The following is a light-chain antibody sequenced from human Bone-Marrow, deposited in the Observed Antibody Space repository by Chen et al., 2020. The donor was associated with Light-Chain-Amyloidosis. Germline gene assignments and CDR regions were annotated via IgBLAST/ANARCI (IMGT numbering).Light chain of an antibody. Sequence: SYVLTQPSSVSVAPGQTATIACGGNNIGSTSVHWYQQTPGQAPLLVVYDDSDRPSGIRERLSGSNSGNTATLTISRVEAGDEDDYYCLVWDRSSDRPVFGGGTKLTVL. J-gene: IGLJ2*01. CDR3: LVWDRSSDRPV. V-gene: IGLV3-21*02. CDR1: NIGSTS. CDR2: DDS.